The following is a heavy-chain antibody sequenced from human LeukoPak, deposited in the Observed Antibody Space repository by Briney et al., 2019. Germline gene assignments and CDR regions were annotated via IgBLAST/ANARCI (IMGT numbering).Heavy chain of an antibody. CDR2: INQDGSEK. J-gene: IGHJ4*02. Sequence: GGSLRLSCAASGFTFTNYWMSWVRQAPGKGLEWVADINQDGSEKYFVDSVKGRFTISRDNAKNSLYLQMNSLRADDTAVYYWGGGGGGVDYWGQGTLVTVSS. D-gene: IGHD1-26*01. CDR1: GFTFTNYW. CDR3: GGGGGGVDY. V-gene: IGHV3-7*04.